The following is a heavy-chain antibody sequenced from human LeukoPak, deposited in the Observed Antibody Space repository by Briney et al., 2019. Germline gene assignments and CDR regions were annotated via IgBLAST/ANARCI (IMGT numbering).Heavy chain of an antibody. Sequence: GGSLRLSCAASGFSFGSYAMSWVRQAAGKGLEWVSSISSSSSYIYYADSVKGRFTISRDNAKNSLYLQMNSLRAEDTAVYYCARDGITMIVPRAFDIWGQGTMVTVSS. D-gene: IGHD3-22*01. CDR3: ARDGITMIVPRAFDI. J-gene: IGHJ3*02. CDR1: GFSFGSYA. CDR2: ISSSSSYI. V-gene: IGHV3-21*01.